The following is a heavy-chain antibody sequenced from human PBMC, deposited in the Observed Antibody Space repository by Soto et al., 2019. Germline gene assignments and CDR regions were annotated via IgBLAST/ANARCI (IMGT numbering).Heavy chain of an antibody. V-gene: IGHV5-10-1*01. CDR1: GCSFTRYW. J-gene: IGHJ4*02. CDR3: ARRGYYYDSSFYYYDFDY. D-gene: IGHD3-22*01. CDR2: IDPSDSYT. Sequence: GESLTISCKCSGCSFTRYWITWVRQMPGKGLEWMGRIDPSDSYTNYSPSFQGHVTISADKSISTAYLQWSSLKASDTAMYYCARRGYYYDSSFYYYDFDYWGQGTLVTVSS.